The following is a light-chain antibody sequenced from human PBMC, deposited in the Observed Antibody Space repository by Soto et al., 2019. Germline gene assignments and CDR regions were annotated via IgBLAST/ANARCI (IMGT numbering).Light chain of an antibody. CDR3: XXRINWPVT. V-gene: IGKV3-11*01. CDR1: QSVSSY. J-gene: IGKJ3*01. CDR2: DAS. Sequence: EIVLTQSPATLSLSPGERATLSCRANQSVSSYLAWYQQKPGQAPRLLVYDASNRATGIPARFSGSGSGTDFTLTLLRPEPDGYAISXXXXRINWPVTFGPGTKVDIK.